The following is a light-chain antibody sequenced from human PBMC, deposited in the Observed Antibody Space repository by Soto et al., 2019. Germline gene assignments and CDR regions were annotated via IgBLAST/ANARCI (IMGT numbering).Light chain of an antibody. CDR1: QSVSSSY. Sequence: EIVLTQSPGTLSLSPGERATLSCRASQSVSSSYLAWDQQKPGQAPRLLIYGASIRSTGIPDRFSGSGSATDFTLTISRLEAEDLAVYYCQQYGSAITFGQGTRLEIK. V-gene: IGKV3-20*01. CDR2: GAS. CDR3: QQYGSAIT. J-gene: IGKJ5*01.